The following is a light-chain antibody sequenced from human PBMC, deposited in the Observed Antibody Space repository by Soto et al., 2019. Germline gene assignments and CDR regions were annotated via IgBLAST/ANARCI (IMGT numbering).Light chain of an antibody. CDR3: HQYGSLPLT. CDR2: ATS. J-gene: IGKJ4*01. Sequence: EIVLTQSPGTLSLSPGERATLSCRASQTISTMNLAWYQQKPGQAPRLLIYATSNRATGIPDRFRGSGSGTDFTRTISRLEPEDFVVYYCHQYGSLPLTFGGGAKVEIK. CDR1: QTISTMN. V-gene: IGKV3-20*01.